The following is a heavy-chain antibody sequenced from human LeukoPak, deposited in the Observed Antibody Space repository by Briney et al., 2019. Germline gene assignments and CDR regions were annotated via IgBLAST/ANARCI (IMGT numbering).Heavy chain of an antibody. CDR3: AKAGANYYGSTSSFDC. J-gene: IGHJ4*02. D-gene: IGHD3-10*01. CDR2: ISGSDDDT. CDR1: GFTFSNRA. V-gene: IGHV3-23*01. Sequence: PGGSLRLSCAASGFTFSNRAMSWVRQAPGKGLEWVSAISGSDDDTYYADSVKGRLTISRDNSKNTLYLQMNSLRAEDTALYYCAKAGANYYGSTSSFDCWGQGTLVTVSS.